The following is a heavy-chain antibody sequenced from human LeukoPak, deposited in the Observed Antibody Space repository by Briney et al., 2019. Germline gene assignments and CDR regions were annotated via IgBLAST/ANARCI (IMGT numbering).Heavy chain of an antibody. CDR2: IYHSGGA. CDR1: GASIDSHSW. Sequence: PSETLSLTCAVSGASIDSHSWWSWVRQPPGKGLEWIGEIYHSGGANYNPSLKSRVTISVDTSKNQFSLKLSSVTAADTAVYYCARGGNSSGWLGDYWGQGTLVTVSS. V-gene: IGHV4/OR15-8*01. CDR3: ARGGNSSGWLGDY. D-gene: IGHD6-19*01. J-gene: IGHJ4*02.